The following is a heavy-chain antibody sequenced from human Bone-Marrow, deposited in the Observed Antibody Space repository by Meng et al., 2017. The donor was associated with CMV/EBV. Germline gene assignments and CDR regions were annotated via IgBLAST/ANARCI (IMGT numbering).Heavy chain of an antibody. D-gene: IGHD2-2*01. CDR3: ARDSVVVVPAGYYCDY. CDR1: GFTFSSYW. J-gene: IGHJ4*02. CDR2: IYSGGST. Sequence: GGSLRLSCAASGFTFSSYWMSWVRQAPGKGLEWVSVIYSGGSTYYADSVKGRFTISRDNSKNTLYLQMNSLRAEDTAVYYCARDSVVVVPAGYYCDYWGQGTLVTVSS. V-gene: IGHV3-66*02.